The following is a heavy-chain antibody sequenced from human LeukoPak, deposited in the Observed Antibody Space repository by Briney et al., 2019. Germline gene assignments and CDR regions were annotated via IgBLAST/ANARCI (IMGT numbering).Heavy chain of an antibody. D-gene: IGHD2-2*02. Sequence: SETLSLTCAVYGGSFSGYYRSWIRQPPGKGLEWIGEINHSGSTNYNPSLKSRVTISVDTSKNQFSLKLSSVTAADTAVYYCARGPLYCSSTSCYKGHYYYGMDVWGQGTTVTVSS. V-gene: IGHV4-34*01. CDR1: GGSFSGYY. CDR2: INHSGST. CDR3: ARGPLYCSSTSCYKGHYYYGMDV. J-gene: IGHJ6*02.